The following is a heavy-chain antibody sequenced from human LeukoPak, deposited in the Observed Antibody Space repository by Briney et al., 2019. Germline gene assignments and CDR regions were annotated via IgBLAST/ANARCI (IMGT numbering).Heavy chain of an antibody. J-gene: IGHJ4*02. Sequence: SETLSLTWTVAGGSLSSYYWSWIRQPPGKGLEWIGYIYYSGSAKYNPSLKSRFTISVATSKNQFSLKLSSVTAGDTAVYYCARAPGIAAAGTHFDFWGQGTLVTVSS. D-gene: IGHD6-13*01. CDR2: IYYSGSA. CDR3: ARAPGIAAAGTHFDF. CDR1: GGSLSSYY. V-gene: IGHV4-59*01.